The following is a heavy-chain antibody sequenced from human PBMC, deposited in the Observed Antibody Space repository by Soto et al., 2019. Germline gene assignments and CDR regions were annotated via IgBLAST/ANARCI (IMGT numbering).Heavy chain of an antibody. CDR2: IVVGSGNT. Sequence: ASVKVSCKASGFTFTSSAVQWVRQARGQRLEWIGWIVVGSGNTNYAQKFQERVTITKDMSTSTAYMKLSSLRSEDTAVYYCAADPYYYDSSGYGGGQGTLVTVAS. V-gene: IGHV1-58*01. J-gene: IGHJ4*02. CDR1: GFTFTSSA. D-gene: IGHD3-22*01. CDR3: AADPYYYDSSGYG.